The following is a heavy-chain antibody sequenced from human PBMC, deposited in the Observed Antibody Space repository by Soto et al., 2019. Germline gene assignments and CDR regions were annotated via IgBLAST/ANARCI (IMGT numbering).Heavy chain of an antibody. J-gene: IGHJ4*02. CDR3: AKDTYYHDSSGYYIFDY. D-gene: IGHD3-22*01. CDR1: GLTFSSYG. V-gene: IGHV3-30*18. CDR2: ISYDGSNK. Sequence: GGSLRLSCAASGLTFSSYGMHWVRQAPGKGPEWVAAISYDGSNKNYADSVKGRFTISRDNSKNTVYLQMNSLRAEDTAVYYCAKDTYYHDSSGYYIFDYWRQGTLVTISS.